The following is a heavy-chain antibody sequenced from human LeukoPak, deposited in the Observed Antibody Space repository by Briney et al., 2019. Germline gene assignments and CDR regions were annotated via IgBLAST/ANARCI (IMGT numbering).Heavy chain of an antibody. D-gene: IGHD1-26*01. CDR2: INSDGSST. CDR3: ATDGAGGSLDY. Sequence: GGSMRLSCAASGFTFSSYWMHWVRQAPGKGLVWVSHINSDGSSTSYADSVKGRFTISRDNPKNTLYLQMNSLRAEDMAVYYCATDGAGGSLDYWGQGTLVTVSS. J-gene: IGHJ4*02. CDR1: GFTFSSYW. V-gene: IGHV3-74*01.